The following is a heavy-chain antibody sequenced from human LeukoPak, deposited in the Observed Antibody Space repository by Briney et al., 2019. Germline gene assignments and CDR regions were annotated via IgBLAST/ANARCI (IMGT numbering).Heavy chain of an antibody. CDR3: ATARFKYSSGWYYFDY. V-gene: IGHV1-24*01. CDR2: FDPEDGET. J-gene: IGHJ4*02. D-gene: IGHD6-19*01. Sequence: ASVKVSCKVSGYTLTELSMHWVRQAPGKGLEWMGGFDPEDGETIYAQKFQGRVTMTEDTSTDTAYMELSSLRSEDTAVYYCATARFKYSSGWYYFDYWGQGTLVTVSS. CDR1: GYTLTELS.